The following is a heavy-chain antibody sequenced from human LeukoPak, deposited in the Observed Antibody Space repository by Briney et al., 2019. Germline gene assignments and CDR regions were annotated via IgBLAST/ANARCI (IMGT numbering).Heavy chain of an antibody. CDR2: ISSSSSTI. CDR1: GFTFSDYY. Sequence: GGSPRLSCAASGFTFSDYYMSWIRQAPGKGLEWVSYISSSSSTIYYADSVKGRFTISRDNAKNSLYLQMNSLRDEDTAVYYCARFSIRGFDYWGQGTLVTVSS. CDR3: ARFSIRGFDY. V-gene: IGHV3-11*04. D-gene: IGHD3-9*01. J-gene: IGHJ4*02.